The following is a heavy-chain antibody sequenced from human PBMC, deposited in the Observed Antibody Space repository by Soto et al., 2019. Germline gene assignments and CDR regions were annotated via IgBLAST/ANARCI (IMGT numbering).Heavy chain of an antibody. J-gene: IGHJ4*02. V-gene: IGHV1-3*05. CDR2: INAGNGNT. CDR1: GYTFSNYV. CDR3: TREDY. Sequence: QVQLVQSGAEEKKPGASVKASCKASGYTFSNYVIHWVRQAPGQGLEWLGWINAGNGNTQYSQKFQGRVTITRDTSASTAYMELNSLRSADTAVYYCTREDYWGRGTLVTVSS.